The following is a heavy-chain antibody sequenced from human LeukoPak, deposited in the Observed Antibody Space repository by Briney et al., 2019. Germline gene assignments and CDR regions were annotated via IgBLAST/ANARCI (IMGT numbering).Heavy chain of an antibody. J-gene: IGHJ4*02. CDR2: ISYDGSNK. V-gene: IGHV3-30*19. D-gene: IGHD6-6*01. Sequence: GGSLRLSCAASGFTFSSYGMHWVRQAPGKGLEWVAVISYDGSNKYYADSVKGRFTISRDNSKNTLYLQMNSLRAEDTAVYYCARVYSSSSVFADYWGQGTLVTVSS. CDR3: ARVYSSSSVFADY. CDR1: GFTFSSYG.